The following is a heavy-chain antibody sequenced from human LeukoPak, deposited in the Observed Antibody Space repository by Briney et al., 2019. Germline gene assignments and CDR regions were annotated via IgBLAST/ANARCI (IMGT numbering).Heavy chain of an antibody. CDR1: GFTFSTYS. CDR3: ARDGDIVATVFDY. D-gene: IGHD5-12*01. J-gene: IGHJ4*02. V-gene: IGHV3-30*04. CDR2: ISYDGSKK. Sequence: GGSLRLSCAASGFTFSTYSMHWVRQAPGKGLEWVAIISYDGSKKYYADSVKGRFTISRDNAKNTLYLQMNSLRAEDTAVYYCARDGDIVATVFDYWGQGTLVTVSS.